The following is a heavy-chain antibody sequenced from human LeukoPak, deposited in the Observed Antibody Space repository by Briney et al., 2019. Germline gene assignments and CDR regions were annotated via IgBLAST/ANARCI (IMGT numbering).Heavy chain of an antibody. V-gene: IGHV3-48*01. CDR3: ARDYKYAFDN. D-gene: IGHD5-24*01. CDR2: IGIDSGNT. CDR1: GFTFSDYS. Sequence: GGSLRLSCAASGFTFSDYSMNWVRQAPGKGLEWISYIGIDSGNTNYADSVKGRFTISGDKAKSSLYLQMNSLRVEDTAVYYCARDYKYAFDNWGQGTLVTVSS. J-gene: IGHJ4*02.